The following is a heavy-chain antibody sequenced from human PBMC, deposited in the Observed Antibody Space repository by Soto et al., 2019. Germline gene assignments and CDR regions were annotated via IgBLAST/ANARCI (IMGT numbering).Heavy chain of an antibody. CDR3: ARDGNYYDSSGYPLDY. D-gene: IGHD3-22*01. V-gene: IGHV1-18*01. CDR2: ISAYNGNT. CDR1: GYTFTSYG. J-gene: IGHJ4*02. Sequence: GASVKVSCKASGYTFTSYGISWVRQAPGQGLEWMGWISAYNGNTNYAQKLQGRVTMTTDTSTSTAYMELRSLRSDDTAVYYCARDGNYYDSSGYPLDYWGQGTLVTVSS.